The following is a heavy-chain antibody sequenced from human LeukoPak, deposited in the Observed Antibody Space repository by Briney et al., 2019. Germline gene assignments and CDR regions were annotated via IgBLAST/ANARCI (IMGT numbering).Heavy chain of an antibody. J-gene: IGHJ6*03. V-gene: IGHV3-30*04. CDR2: ISYDGSNE. CDR1: GFTFSSYV. CDR3: ASFTSSDQNYMDV. Sequence: GRSLRLSCAASGFTFSSYVMHWVRQAPGKGLEWAAIISYDGSNEYYADSVKGRFTISRDNSKNTLYLQMNSLRAADTAVYYCASFTSSDQNYMDVWGKGTTVTVSS. D-gene: IGHD2-2*01.